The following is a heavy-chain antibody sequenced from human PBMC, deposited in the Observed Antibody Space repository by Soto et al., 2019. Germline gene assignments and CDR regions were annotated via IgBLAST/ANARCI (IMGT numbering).Heavy chain of an antibody. CDR1: GGSIGSYY. CDR3: ARGYDSRGEYYYYGMDV. Sequence: ETLSLTGTVSGGSIGSYYWSWIRQPPGKGLEWIGYIYYSGSTNYNPSLKSRVTISVDTSKNQFSLKLSSVTAADTAVYYCARGYDSRGEYYYYGMDVWGQGTTVTVSS. CDR2: IYYSGST. V-gene: IGHV4-59*01. D-gene: IGHD3-10*01. J-gene: IGHJ6*02.